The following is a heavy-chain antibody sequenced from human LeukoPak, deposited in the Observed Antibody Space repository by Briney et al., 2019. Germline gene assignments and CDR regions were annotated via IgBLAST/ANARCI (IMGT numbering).Heavy chain of an antibody. V-gene: IGHV3-23*01. Sequence: GGSLRLSCAASGFTFSSYAMNWVRQAPGKGLEWVSGISGSGGTTYYADSVQGRFTISRDNSKNTLYVQMNSLRADDTAVYYCAKKGFYDSSGYLDLWGQGTLVTVSS. D-gene: IGHD3-22*01. CDR3: AKKGFYDSSGYLDL. J-gene: IGHJ5*02. CDR1: GFTFSSYA. CDR2: ISGSGGTT.